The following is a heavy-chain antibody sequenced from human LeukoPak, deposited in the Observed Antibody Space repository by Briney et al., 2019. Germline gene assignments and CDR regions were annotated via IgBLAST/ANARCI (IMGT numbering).Heavy chain of an antibody. CDR1: GYTFTSYG. D-gene: IGHD6-13*01. CDR2: ISAYNGNT. V-gene: IGHV1-18*01. Sequence: ASVKVSCKASGYTFTSYGISWVRQAPGQGLEWMGWISAYNGNTNYAQKLQGRVTMTTDTSTSTAYMELRSLRSDDTAVYYCARDPDSSSRGLPIHYYYYYGMDVWGQGTTVTVSS. CDR3: ARDPDSSSRGLPIHYYYYYGMDV. J-gene: IGHJ6*02.